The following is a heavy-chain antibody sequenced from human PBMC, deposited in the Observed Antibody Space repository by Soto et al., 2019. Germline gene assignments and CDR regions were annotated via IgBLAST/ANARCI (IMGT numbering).Heavy chain of an antibody. D-gene: IGHD6-13*01. CDR1: GYTFTHYY. Sequence: QVQLVQSGAEVKKPGASVKLSCRTSGYTFTHYYIHWVRQAPGQGLEWLAIINPASGSTNYAQDFQNSVAFTMDTSKTTGDMELSGLRAEDSALVYCARDLAAGDHWGQGTLVTVSS. J-gene: IGHJ4*02. CDR2: INPASGST. V-gene: IGHV1-46*01. CDR3: ARDLAAGDH.